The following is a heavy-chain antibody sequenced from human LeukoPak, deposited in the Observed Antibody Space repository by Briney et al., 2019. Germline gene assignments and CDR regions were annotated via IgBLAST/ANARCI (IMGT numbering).Heavy chain of an antibody. CDR1: GYTFTGYY. CDR2: INPNSGGT. D-gene: IGHD1-26*01. J-gene: IGHJ4*02. V-gene: IGHV1-2*02. Sequence: SVKVSCKASGYTFTGYYMHWVRQAPGQGLEWMGWINPNSGGTNYAQKLQGRVTMTTDTSTSTAYMELRSLRSDDTAVYYCARAGGSGSHGDYWGQGTLVTVSS. CDR3: ARAGGSGSHGDY.